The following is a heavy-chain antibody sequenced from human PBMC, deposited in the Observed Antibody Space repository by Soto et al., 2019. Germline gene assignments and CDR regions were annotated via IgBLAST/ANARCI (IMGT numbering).Heavy chain of an antibody. CDR3: ARDRGIAAETDAFDI. Sequence: SVKVSCKASGGTFSIYTISWVRQAPGQGLEWMGRIIPILGIANYAQKFQGRVTITADKSTSTAYMELSSLRSEDTAVYYCARDRGIAAETDAFDIWGQGTMVTVSS. D-gene: IGHD6-13*01. J-gene: IGHJ3*02. V-gene: IGHV1-69*04. CDR1: GGTFSIYT. CDR2: IIPILGIA.